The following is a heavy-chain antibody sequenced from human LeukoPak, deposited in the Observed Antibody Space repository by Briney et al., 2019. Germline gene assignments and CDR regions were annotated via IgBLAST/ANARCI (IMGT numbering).Heavy chain of an antibody. D-gene: IGHD3-9*01. CDR3: ARDTHYDILTGYYYDAFDI. V-gene: IGHV4-59*01. J-gene: IGHJ3*02. Sequence: SETLSLTCPVAGGSISSYYWSWIRQPPGKGLEWIGYIYYSGSTNYNPSLKSRVTISVDTSKNQFSLKLSSVTAADTAVYYCARDTHYDILTGYYYDAFDIWGQGTMVTVSS. CDR2: IYYSGST. CDR1: GGSISSYY.